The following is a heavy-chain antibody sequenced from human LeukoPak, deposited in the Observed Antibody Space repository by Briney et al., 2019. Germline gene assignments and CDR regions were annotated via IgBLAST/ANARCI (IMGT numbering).Heavy chain of an antibody. J-gene: IGHJ4*02. D-gene: IGHD6-19*01. CDR3: ATGPQQWLASPFDY. V-gene: IGHV1-46*01. CDR1: GYTFTSYY. CDR2: IYPSGGST. Sequence: EASVKVSCKASGYTFTSYYIHWVRQAPGQGPEWMGIIYPSGGSTTYAQKFQGRVTMTEDTSTDTAYMELSSLRSEDTAVYYCATGPQQWLASPFDYWGQGTLVTVSS.